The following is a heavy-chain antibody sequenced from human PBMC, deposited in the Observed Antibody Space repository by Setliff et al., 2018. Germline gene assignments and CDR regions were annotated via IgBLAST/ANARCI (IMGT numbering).Heavy chain of an antibody. V-gene: IGHV4-4*07. CDR1: GDSISTYY. CDR2: VFVDGST. J-gene: IGHJ5*01. CDR3: ARDTSSDWAAWFDP. Sequence: SETLSLTCTVSGDSISTYYWSWIRRPAGKGLEWIGRVFVDGSTNYNPSLKSRVTMSVDTSKNQFSLKLTSVTAADTAIYYCARDTSSDWAAWFDPWGQGTQVTVSS. D-gene: IGHD3-22*01.